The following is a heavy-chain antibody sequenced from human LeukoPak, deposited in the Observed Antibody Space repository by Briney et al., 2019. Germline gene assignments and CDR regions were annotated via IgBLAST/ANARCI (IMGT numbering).Heavy chain of an antibody. V-gene: IGHV4-4*02. Sequence: SSETLSLTCAVSGGSISSSNWWSWVRQPPGKGLEWIGEIYHSGSTNYNPSLKSRVTISVDKSKNQFSLKLSSVTAADTAVYYCASTRRVGSSWYKRQDAFDIWGQGTMVTVSS. CDR3: ASTRRVGSSWYKRQDAFDI. CDR2: IYHSGST. J-gene: IGHJ3*02. D-gene: IGHD6-13*01. CDR1: GGSISSSNW.